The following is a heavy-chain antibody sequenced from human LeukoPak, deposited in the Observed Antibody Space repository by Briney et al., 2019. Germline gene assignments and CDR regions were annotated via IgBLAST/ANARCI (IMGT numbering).Heavy chain of an antibody. J-gene: IGHJ4*02. Sequence: GGSLRLSCAASGFTFSSYAMSWVRQAPGKGLEWVSAISGSGGSTYYADSVKGRFTISRDNSKNTLYLQMSSLRAEDTAVYYCAKVVRYAGAPRIAARPPNFDYWGQGTLVTVSS. D-gene: IGHD6-6*01. CDR1: GFTFSSYA. CDR2: ISGSGGST. CDR3: AKVVRYAGAPRIAARPPNFDY. V-gene: IGHV3-23*01.